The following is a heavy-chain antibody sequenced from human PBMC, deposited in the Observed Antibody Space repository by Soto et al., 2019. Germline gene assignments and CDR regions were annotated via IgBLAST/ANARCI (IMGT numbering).Heavy chain of an antibody. Sequence: SQTLPLTCAISGDSVSSNSAAWNWIRQSPSRGLEWLGRTYYRSKWYNDYAVSVKSRITINPDTSKNQFSLQLISVTPEDTAVYYCATARVDIVANDAFDIWGQGTMVTVSS. J-gene: IGHJ3*02. CDR1: GDSVSSNSAA. CDR2: TYYRSKWYN. D-gene: IGHD5-12*01. CDR3: ATARVDIVANDAFDI. V-gene: IGHV6-1*01.